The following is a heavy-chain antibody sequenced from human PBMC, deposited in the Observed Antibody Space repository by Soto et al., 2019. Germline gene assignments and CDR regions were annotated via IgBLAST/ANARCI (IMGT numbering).Heavy chain of an antibody. CDR1: GDSVSGNSAA. Sequence: PSQTLSLTCAISGDSVSGNSAAWNWIRQSPSRGLEWLGRTYYRSKWYNDYSVSVKSRITVTPDTSKNQFSLHLKSVTPEDTAVYYCARGSPYYESSDSYFDYWGQGALVTVSS. D-gene: IGHD3-16*01. V-gene: IGHV6-1*01. CDR3: ARGSPYYESSDSYFDY. CDR2: TYYRSKWYN. J-gene: IGHJ4*02.